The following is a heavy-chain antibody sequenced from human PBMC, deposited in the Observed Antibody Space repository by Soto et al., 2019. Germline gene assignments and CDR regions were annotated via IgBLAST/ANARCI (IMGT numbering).Heavy chain of an antibody. CDR2: IYYSGST. Sequence: PSETLSLTCTVSGGSISSSSYYWGWIRQPPGKGLEWIGSIYYSGSTYYNPSLKSRVTISVDTSKNQFSLKLSSVTAADTAVYYCVRHFMFRIGEIWFDPWGQGTLVTVSS. V-gene: IGHV4-39*01. CDR1: GGSISSSSYY. D-gene: IGHD3-10*02. J-gene: IGHJ5*02. CDR3: VRHFMFRIGEIWFDP.